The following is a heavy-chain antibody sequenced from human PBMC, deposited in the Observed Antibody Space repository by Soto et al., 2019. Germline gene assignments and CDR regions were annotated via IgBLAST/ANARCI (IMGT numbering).Heavy chain of an antibody. CDR2: INHSGST. J-gene: IGHJ4*02. CDR3: ARSMGVVRRFDY. V-gene: IGHV4-34*01. D-gene: IGHD3-10*01. CDR1: GGSFSGYY. Sequence: QVQLQQWGAGLLKPSETLSLTCAVYGGSFSGYYWSWIRQPPGKGLEWIGEINHSGSTNYNPSLKSRVTISVDTSKNQFSLKLSSVTAADTAVYYCARSMGVVRRFDYWGQGTLVTVSS.